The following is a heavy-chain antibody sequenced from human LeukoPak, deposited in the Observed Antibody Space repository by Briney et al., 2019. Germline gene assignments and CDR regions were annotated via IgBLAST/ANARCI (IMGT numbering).Heavy chain of an antibody. CDR3: ARRESTNAFEI. Sequence: PSETLSLTCTLSGDSISSSSYYWVWIRQPPGKRLEWIGSIYHSGSTYYNPSLKSRVTMSVDTSKNLFSLSLRSVPAAHTAVYYCARRESTNAFEIWGQGTMVTVSS. V-gene: IGHV4-39*01. CDR1: GDSISSSSYY. CDR2: IYHSGST. J-gene: IGHJ3*02. D-gene: IGHD5/OR15-5a*01.